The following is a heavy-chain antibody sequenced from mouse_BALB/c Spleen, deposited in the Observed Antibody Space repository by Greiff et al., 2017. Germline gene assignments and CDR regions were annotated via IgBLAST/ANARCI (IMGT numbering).Heavy chain of an antibody. CDR1: GFNIKDTY. CDR2: IDPANGNT. J-gene: IGHJ4*01. CDR3: GGGGAMDY. Sequence: VHVKQSGAELVKPGASVKLSCTASGFNIKDTYMHWVKQRPEQGLEWIGRIDPANGNTKYDPKFQGKATITADTSSNTAYLQLSSLTSEDTAVYYCGGGGAMDYWGQGTPVTVSS. V-gene: IGHV14-3*02.